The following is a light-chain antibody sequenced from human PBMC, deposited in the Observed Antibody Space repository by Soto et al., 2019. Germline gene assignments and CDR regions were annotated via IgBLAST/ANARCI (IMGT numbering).Light chain of an antibody. CDR2: EVS. V-gene: IGLV2-23*02. J-gene: IGLJ7*01. Sequence: QSALTQPASVSGSPGQSITISCTVTSSDVGSYKLVSWYQQHPGKAPKLMISEVSKRPSGISDRFSGSKSGSTASLSLSGLQAEDEADYYCCSYAGTSAHTVFGGGTQLNVL. CDR1: SSDVGSYKL. CDR3: CSYAGTSAHTV.